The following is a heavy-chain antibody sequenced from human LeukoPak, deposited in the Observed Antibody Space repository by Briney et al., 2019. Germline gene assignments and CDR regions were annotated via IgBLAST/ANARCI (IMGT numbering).Heavy chain of an antibody. Sequence: ASVKVSCKASGYTFTGYYMHWVRQAPGQGLEWMGWINPNSGGTNYAQKFQGRVTMTRDTSISTAYMELSRLRSDDTAVYYCARVSIAAAGLDYWGQGPLVTVPS. CDR1: GYTFTGYY. D-gene: IGHD6-13*01. J-gene: IGHJ4*02. V-gene: IGHV1-2*02. CDR2: INPNSGGT. CDR3: ARVSIAAAGLDY.